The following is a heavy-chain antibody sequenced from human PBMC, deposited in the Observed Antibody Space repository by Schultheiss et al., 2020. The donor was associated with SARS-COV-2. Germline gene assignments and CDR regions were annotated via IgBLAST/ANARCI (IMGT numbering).Heavy chain of an antibody. CDR3: ARGGAYCGGDCYSDYYYYGMDV. Sequence: GESLKISCAASGFTVSRNYMSWVRQAPGKGLEWVSSISSSSSYIYYADSVKGRFTISRDNAKNSLYLQMNSLRAEDTAVYYCARGGAYCGGDCYSDYYYYGMDVWGQGTTVTVSS. D-gene: IGHD2-21*02. J-gene: IGHJ6*02. V-gene: IGHV3-21*01. CDR1: GFTVSRNY. CDR2: ISSSSSYI.